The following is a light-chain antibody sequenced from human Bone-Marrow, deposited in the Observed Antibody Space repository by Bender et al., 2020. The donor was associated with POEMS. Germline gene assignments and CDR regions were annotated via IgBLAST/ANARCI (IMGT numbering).Light chain of an antibody. V-gene: IGLV2-23*01. J-gene: IGLJ2*01. CDR2: EGS. Sequence: QSALTQPASVSGSPGKSITISCTGSITEAGTYNLVSWYQQHPGKAPHLIIYEGSERPSGVSDRFSGSKSGNTASLTISGLQAEDEADYICCSFASTNTLVFGGGTKLTVL. CDR3: CSFASTNTLV. CDR1: ITEAGTYNL.